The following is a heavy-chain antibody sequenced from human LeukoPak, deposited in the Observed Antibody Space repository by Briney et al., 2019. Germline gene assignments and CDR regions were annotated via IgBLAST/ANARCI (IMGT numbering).Heavy chain of an antibody. D-gene: IGHD6-19*01. CDR2: INRTGST. J-gene: IGHJ3*02. CDR3: SVAGPSSDAFDI. Sequence: SETLSLTCAVYGGSLSGYYWSWIRQPPGRGLEWIGEINRTGSTNYNPSLKSRVTISVDTSKNQFSLKLSSVTAADTAVYYCSVAGPSSDAFDIWGQGTMVTVSS. V-gene: IGHV4-34*01. CDR1: GGSLSGYY.